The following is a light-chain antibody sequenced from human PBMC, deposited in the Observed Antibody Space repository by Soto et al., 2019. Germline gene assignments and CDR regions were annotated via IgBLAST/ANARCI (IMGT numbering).Light chain of an antibody. CDR3: AAWDGSLSGYV. CDR2: KSD. V-gene: IGLV1-44*01. J-gene: IGLJ1*01. Sequence: QSVLTHPPSASGTPGQGVTISCSGSSSNIGSNTVNWYQQLPGTAPKLLMYKSDQRPSGVPDRFSGSKSGTSASLAISGLQSEDEADYYCAAWDGSLSGYVFGTGTKLTVL. CDR1: SSNIGSNT.